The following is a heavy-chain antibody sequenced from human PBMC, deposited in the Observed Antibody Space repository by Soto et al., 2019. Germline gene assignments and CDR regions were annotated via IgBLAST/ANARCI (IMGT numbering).Heavy chain of an antibody. V-gene: IGHV3-23*01. J-gene: IGHJ3*02. D-gene: IGHD3-16*01. CDR2: VSGSGGST. CDR1: GFTFSTSA. CDR3: AKSSSSLTLGEALDI. Sequence: EVQLLESGGGLVQPGGSLRLSCAASGFTFSTSAMTWVRQAPGKGLEWVSVVSGSGGSTHYGDSVRGRFTISRDNSTNTVYLQLNSLRAEDTALYYCAKSSSSLTLGEALDIWGQGTMVTVSS.